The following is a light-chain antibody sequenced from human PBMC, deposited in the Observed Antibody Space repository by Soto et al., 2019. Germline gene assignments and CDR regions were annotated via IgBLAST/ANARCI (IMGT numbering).Light chain of an antibody. J-gene: IGKJ1*01. Sequence: EILMTQSPATLSLSPGERVTLSCRASQNVITNLAWYQQRPGHTPRLLIYSTSTRVIGVPDSFSGSGSGTEFTLTISSRQSEDFAVYYFRQHYTWSRGTFGQGTKV. CDR1: QNVITN. V-gene: IGKV3-15*01. CDR2: STS. CDR3: RQHYTWSRGT.